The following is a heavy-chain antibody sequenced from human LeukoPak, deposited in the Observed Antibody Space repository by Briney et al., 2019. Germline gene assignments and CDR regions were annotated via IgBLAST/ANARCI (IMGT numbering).Heavy chain of an antibody. CDR2: ISYDGSNK. CDR3: AKEEGHCSSTSCSLDS. Sequence: GGSLRLSCVASGFTFTGYGMHWVRQAPGKGLDWVIVISYDGSNKYYADSVKGRFTISRDISKNTLYLQMNSLRAEDTAVYYCAKEEGHCSSTSCSLDSWGQGTLVTVSS. CDR1: GFTFTGYG. V-gene: IGHV3-30*18. D-gene: IGHD2-2*01. J-gene: IGHJ4*02.